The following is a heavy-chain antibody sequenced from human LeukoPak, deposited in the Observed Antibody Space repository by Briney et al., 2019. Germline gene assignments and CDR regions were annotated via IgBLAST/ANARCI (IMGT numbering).Heavy chain of an antibody. CDR1: GGSISSGGYY. V-gene: IGHV4-30-2*01. J-gene: IGHJ4*02. D-gene: IGHD5/OR15-5a*01. Sequence: PSQTLSLTCTVSGGSISSGGYYWSWIRQPPGKGREWIGYIYHSGSTYYNPSLKSRVTISLDTNQFSLKLSSVTAADTAVYYCARASYRLIYDFDYWGQGTLVTVSS. CDR3: ARASYRLIYDFDY. CDR2: IYHSGST.